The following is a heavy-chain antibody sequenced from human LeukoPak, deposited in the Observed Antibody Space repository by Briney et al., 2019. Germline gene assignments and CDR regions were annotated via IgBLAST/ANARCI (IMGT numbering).Heavy chain of an antibody. CDR2: IYHSGST. D-gene: IGHD5-24*01. Sequence: SETLSLTCAVSGYSISSGYYWGWIRQPPGKGLEWIGSIYHSGSTSYNPSLKSRVTISVDTSKNQFSLKLSSVTAADTAVYYCARHRAEKPYYMDVWGKGTTVTVSS. CDR1: GYSISSGYY. CDR3: ARHRAEKPYYMDV. V-gene: IGHV4-38-2*01. J-gene: IGHJ6*03.